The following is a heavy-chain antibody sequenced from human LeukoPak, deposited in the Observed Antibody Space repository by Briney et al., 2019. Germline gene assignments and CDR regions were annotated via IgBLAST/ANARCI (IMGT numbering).Heavy chain of an antibody. CDR2: ISGSGGST. CDR1: GFTFSSYA. V-gene: IGHV3-23*01. J-gene: IGHJ4*02. Sequence: PGGSLRLSCAASGFTFSSYAMSWVRQAPGKGLEWVSAISGSGGSTYYADSVKGRFTISRDNSKNTLYLQMNSLRAEDTAVYYCAKDQGYCTNGVCFFDYWGQGTLVTVSS. CDR3: AKDQGYCTNGVCFFDY. D-gene: IGHD2-8*01.